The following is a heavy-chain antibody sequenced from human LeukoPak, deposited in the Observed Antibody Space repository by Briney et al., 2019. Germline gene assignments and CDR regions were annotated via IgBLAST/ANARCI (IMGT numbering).Heavy chain of an antibody. CDR1: GGSISSYY. CDR2: IYYSGST. Sequence: SETLSLTCTVSGGSISSYYWSWIRQPPGKGLEWIGYIYYSGSTNYNPSLKSRVTISVDTSKNQFSLKLSSVTAADTAVYYCARDLGSSWYYWGQGTLVTVSS. J-gene: IGHJ4*02. V-gene: IGHV4-59*01. CDR3: ARDLGSSWYY. D-gene: IGHD6-13*01.